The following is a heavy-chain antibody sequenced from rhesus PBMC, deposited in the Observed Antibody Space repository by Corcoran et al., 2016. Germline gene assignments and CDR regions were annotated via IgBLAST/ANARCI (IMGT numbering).Heavy chain of an antibody. Sequence: QVRLQESGPGLVKSSETLSLTCAVSGGSMSERSFWNWSSQPPGKGLEWIGNIYANSVTTYNPSLKSRVTISKDTSNNQFFLKVTSVTAADTAVYYCASPFERGRFEVWGAGILVTVSS. V-gene: IGHV4S9*01. D-gene: IGHD3-34*01. CDR1: GGSMSERSF. CDR3: ASPFERGRFEV. CDR2: IYANSVTT. J-gene: IGHJ5-1*01.